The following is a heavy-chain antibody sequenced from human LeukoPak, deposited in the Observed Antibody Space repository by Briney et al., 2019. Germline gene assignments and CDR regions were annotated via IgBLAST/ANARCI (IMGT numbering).Heavy chain of an antibody. CDR3: ARGLYGHSIDY. D-gene: IGHD5-24*01. CDR1: GFTFRSYW. CDR2: ISSDGSSP. V-gene: IGHV3-74*01. Sequence: GGSLRLSCAASGFTFRSYWMHWVRQDPGKGLVWVSRISSDGSSPNYADSVKGRFTISRDNAKNTLYLQMNSPRAEDTALYYCARGLYGHSIDYWGQGTLVTVSS. J-gene: IGHJ4*02.